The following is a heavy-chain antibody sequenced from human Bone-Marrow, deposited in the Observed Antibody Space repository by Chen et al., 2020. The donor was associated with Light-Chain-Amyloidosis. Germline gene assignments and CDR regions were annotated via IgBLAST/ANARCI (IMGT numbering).Heavy chain of an antibody. CDR1: GFTFEDYA. V-gene: IGHV3-43*02. CDR2: IVGDGRST. J-gene: IGHJ4*02. Sequence: EVQLVESGGGVVQPGGSLTLSCAASGFTFEDYAMHWVRQAPGKGLEWVSLIVGDGRSTYYADSVKGRFTISRDNNKNSLSLQMNSLKSEDTALYYCAKSPRYSTGRFDYWGQGTLVTVSS. CDR3: AKSPRYSTGRFDY. D-gene: IGHD2-8*02.